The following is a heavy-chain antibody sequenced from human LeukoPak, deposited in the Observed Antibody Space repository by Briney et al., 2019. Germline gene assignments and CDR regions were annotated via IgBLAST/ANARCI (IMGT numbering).Heavy chain of an antibody. CDR1: GGTFSSYA. CDR2: IIPIFGTA. V-gene: IGHV1-69*13. Sequence: SVKVSCKASGGTFSSYAISWVRQAPGQGLEWMGGIIPIFGTANYAQKFQGRVTITADESTSTAYMELSSLRGEDTAVYYCARDRGFSYGIDFWGQGTLVTVSS. J-gene: IGHJ4*02. D-gene: IGHD5-18*01. CDR3: ARDRGFSYGIDF.